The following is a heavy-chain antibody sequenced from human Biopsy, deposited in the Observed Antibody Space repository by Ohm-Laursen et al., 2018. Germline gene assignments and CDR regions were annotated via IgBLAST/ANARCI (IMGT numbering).Heavy chain of an antibody. J-gene: IGHJ2*01. CDR2: VYYTGST. CDR3: ARDRGYYSDRTVPGYFDL. CDR1: GDSISSYY. Sequence: TLSLTWTVSGDSISSYYWSWIRQPPGKGLQWIGYVYYTGSTDYNPSLQSRVTISVDTSKNHFSLRLRSATPADTAIYYCARDRGYYSDRTVPGYFDLWGRGTLVTVSS. D-gene: IGHD3-22*01. V-gene: IGHV4-59*01.